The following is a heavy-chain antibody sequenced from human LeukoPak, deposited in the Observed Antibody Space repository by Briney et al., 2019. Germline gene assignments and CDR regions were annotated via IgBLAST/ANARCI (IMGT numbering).Heavy chain of an antibody. CDR2: IYYSRSP. CDR3: ARGKAILRYWYFDL. Sequence: PSETLSLTCTVSGGSISSYYWSWIRQPPGKGLEWIGYIYYSRSPNYNPSLKSRVTISVDTSQNQFSLKLSSVTAADTAVYYCARGKAILRYWYFDLWGRGTLVTVSS. CDR1: GGSISSYY. J-gene: IGHJ2*01. V-gene: IGHV4-59*01. D-gene: IGHD2-15*01.